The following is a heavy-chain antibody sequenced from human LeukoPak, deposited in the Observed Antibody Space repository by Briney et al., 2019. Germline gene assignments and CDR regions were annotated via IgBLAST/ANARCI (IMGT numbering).Heavy chain of an antibody. CDR3: AKDYGSGRFYYYGMDV. V-gene: IGHV3-30*18. Sequence: PGGSLRLSCAASGFTFSSYGMHWVRQAPGKGLERVAVISYDGSNKYYADSVKGRFTISRDNSKNTLYLQMNSLRAENTAVYYCAKDYGSGRFYYYGMDVWGQGTTVTVSS. CDR2: ISYDGSNK. J-gene: IGHJ6*02. D-gene: IGHD3-10*01. CDR1: GFTFSSYG.